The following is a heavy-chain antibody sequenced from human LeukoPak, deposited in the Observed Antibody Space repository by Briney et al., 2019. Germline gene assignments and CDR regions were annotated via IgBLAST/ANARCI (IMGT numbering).Heavy chain of an antibody. J-gene: IGHJ4*02. D-gene: IGHD6-6*01. Sequence: TSEPLSLTCSVSGGSINSYYWSWIRQPPGKGLEWIGYIYHSGSTNYNPSLKSRVTMSVDTSKSQFSLKLSSVTAADTAVYYCARGAGSSDYWGQGTLVTVSS. V-gene: IGHV4-59*08. CDR2: IYHSGST. CDR1: GGSINSYY. CDR3: ARGAGSSDY.